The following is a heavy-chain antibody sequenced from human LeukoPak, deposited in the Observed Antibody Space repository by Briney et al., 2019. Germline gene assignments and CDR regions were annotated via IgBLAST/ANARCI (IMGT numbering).Heavy chain of an antibody. CDR1: GGSISSSDYY. V-gene: IGHV4-39*01. J-gene: IGHJ4*02. CDR2: IYYSGSA. CDR3: ARGRDILTGYYGGDY. D-gene: IGHD3-9*01. Sequence: SETLSLTCTVSGGSISSSDYYWGWIRQPPGKGLEWIGRIYYSGSAYYNPSLKSRVTISIDTSKNQFSLKLSSVTAADTAVCYCARGRDILTGYYGGDYWGQGTLITVSS.